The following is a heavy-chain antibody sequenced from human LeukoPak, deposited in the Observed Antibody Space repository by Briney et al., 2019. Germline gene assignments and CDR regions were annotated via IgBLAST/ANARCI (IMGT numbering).Heavy chain of an antibody. J-gene: IGHJ4*02. CDR1: GFTFDDYA. CDR2: ISWNSGSI. V-gene: IGHV3-9*01. D-gene: IGHD4-23*01. Sequence: GGSLRLSCAASGFTFDDYAMHWVRQAPGKGLEWVSGISWNSGSIGYADSVKGRFTISRDNSKNTLYLQMNSLRAEDTAVYYCASGTTVDLFDYWGQGTLVTVSS. CDR3: ASGTTVDLFDY.